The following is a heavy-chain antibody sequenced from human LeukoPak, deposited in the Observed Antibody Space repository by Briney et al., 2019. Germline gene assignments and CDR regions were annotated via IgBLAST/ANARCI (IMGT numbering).Heavy chain of an antibody. CDR2: FDPEDGET. V-gene: IGHV1-24*01. CDR3: ATEGDYGGNSGAFDI. J-gene: IGHJ3*02. Sequence: SSVKVSRKVSGYTLTELSMHWVRQAPRKGLEWMGGFDPEDGETIYAQKFQGRVTMTEDTSTDTAYMELSSLRSEDTAVYYCATEGDYGGNSGAFDIWGQGTMVTVSS. D-gene: IGHD4-23*01. CDR1: GYTLTELS.